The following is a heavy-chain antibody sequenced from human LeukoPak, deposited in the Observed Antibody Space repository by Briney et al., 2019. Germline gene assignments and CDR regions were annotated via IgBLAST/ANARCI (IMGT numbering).Heavy chain of an antibody. CDR1: GGSISSYY. CDR3: VRFAPGQWLVDY. CDR2: IYYSGST. D-gene: IGHD6-19*01. V-gene: IGHV4-59*01. J-gene: IGHJ4*02. Sequence: PSETLSLTCTVSGGSISSYYWSWIRQPPGKGLEWIGYIYYSGSTNYNPSLKSRVTISVDTSKNQFSLKLSSVTAADTAVYYCVRFAPGQWLVDYWGQGTLVTVSS.